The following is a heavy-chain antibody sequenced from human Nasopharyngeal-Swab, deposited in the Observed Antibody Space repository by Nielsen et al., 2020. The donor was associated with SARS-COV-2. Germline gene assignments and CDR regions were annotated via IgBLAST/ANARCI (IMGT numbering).Heavy chain of an antibody. D-gene: IGHD3-10*01. CDR3: ARGLMEYGSGSYEDEEWFDP. CDR1: GYTFTGYY. V-gene: IGHV1-2*05. CDR2: INPNSGGT. J-gene: IGHJ5*02. Sequence: ASVKVSCKASGYTFTGYYMHWVRQAPGQGLEWMGRINPNSGGTNYAQKFQGRVTMTRDTSISTAYMELSRLRSDDTVVYYCARGLMEYGSGSYEDEEWFDPWSQGTLVTVSS.